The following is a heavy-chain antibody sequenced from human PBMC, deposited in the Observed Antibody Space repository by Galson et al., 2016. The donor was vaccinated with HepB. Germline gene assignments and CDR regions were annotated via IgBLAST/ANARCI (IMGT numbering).Heavy chain of an antibody. CDR1: GGAFSSYA. CDR3: ARGSTVVTRNGFAY. D-gene: IGHD4-23*01. Sequence: SVKVSCKASGGAFSSYAITWVRQAPGQGLEWMGEITPIFDTPDYAQKFQGRVTITADESTSTVYMEVTSLRSEDTAIYYCARGSTVVTRNGFAYWGQGTLVTVSS. V-gene: IGHV1-69*13. J-gene: IGHJ4*02. CDR2: ITPIFDTP.